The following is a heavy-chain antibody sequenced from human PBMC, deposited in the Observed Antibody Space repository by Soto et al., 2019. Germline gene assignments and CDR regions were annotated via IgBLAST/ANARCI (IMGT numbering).Heavy chain of an antibody. CDR3: ARGAHHCSSTSCYNNWFDP. Sequence: ASVKVSFKASGYTFTSYGISWVRQAPGQGLEWMGWISAYNGNTNYAQKLQGRVTMTTDTSTSTAYMELRSLRSDDTAVYYCARGAHHCSSTSCYNNWFDPWGQGTLVTVSS. CDR2: ISAYNGNT. V-gene: IGHV1-18*01. D-gene: IGHD2-2*02. CDR1: GYTFTSYG. J-gene: IGHJ5*02.